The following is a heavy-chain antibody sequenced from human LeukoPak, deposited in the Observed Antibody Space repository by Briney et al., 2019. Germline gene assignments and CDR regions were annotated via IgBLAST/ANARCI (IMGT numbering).Heavy chain of an antibody. Sequence: SETLSLTCTVSGGSISGCYWSWIRQPPGKGLEWIGYIYYSGSTNYNPSLKSRVTISVDTSKNQFSLKLSSVTAADTAVYYCARIITIIRGLDPWGQGTLVTVSS. CDR1: GGSISGCY. CDR2: IYYSGST. D-gene: IGHD3-10*01. J-gene: IGHJ5*02. CDR3: ARIITIIRGLDP. V-gene: IGHV4-59*01.